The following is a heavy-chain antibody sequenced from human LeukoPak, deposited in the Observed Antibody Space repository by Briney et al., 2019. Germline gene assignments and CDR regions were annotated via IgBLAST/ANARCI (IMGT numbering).Heavy chain of an antibody. J-gene: IGHJ3*02. D-gene: IGHD3-22*01. Sequence: SETLSLTCTVSGDSISSYYWSWIRQPPGKGLEWIGYTYYSGSTNYSPSLKSRVTISVDTSKKQFSLKLSSVTAADTAVYYCARSERIIMILGGAFDIWGQGTVVTVSS. CDR1: GDSISSYY. CDR2: TYYSGST. V-gene: IGHV4-59*08. CDR3: ARSERIIMILGGAFDI.